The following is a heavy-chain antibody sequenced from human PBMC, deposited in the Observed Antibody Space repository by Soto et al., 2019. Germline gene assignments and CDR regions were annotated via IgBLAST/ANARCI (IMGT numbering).Heavy chain of an antibody. CDR3: ARGDSTDCSNGVCSFFYFHDLGV. Sequence: ASVKVSCKASGYSFTDYHIHWVRQAPGQGLEWLGRINPKSGGTSTAQKFQGWVTMTTDTSISTASMELTRLTSDDTAIYYCARGDSTDCSNGVCSFFYFHDLGVWGQVTTVTVSS. J-gene: IGHJ6*02. V-gene: IGHV1-2*04. CDR2: INPKSGGT. CDR1: GYSFTDYH. D-gene: IGHD2-8*01.